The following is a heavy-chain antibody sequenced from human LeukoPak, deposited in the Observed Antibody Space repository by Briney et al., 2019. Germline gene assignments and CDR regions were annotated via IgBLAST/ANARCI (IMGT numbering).Heavy chain of an antibody. V-gene: IGHV3-30*04. CDR2: ISYDGSNK. CDR1: GFTFSTYT. CDR3: APSS. J-gene: IGHJ5*02. Sequence: GGSLRLSCAASGFTFSTYTMHWVRRAPGKGLKWVAIISYDGSNKYYADSVKGRFTISRDNSKNTLYLQMNTLRAEDTAVYYCAPSSWGQGTLVTVSS.